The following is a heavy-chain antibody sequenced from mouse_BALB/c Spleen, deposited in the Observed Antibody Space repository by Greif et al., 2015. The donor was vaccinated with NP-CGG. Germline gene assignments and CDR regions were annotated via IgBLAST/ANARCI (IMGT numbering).Heavy chain of an antibody. CDR2: ISSGGGST. CDR3: ARHGGGNPSFAY. V-gene: IGHV5-12-1*01. J-gene: IGHJ3*01. Sequence: EVKLVESGGGLVKPGGSLKLSCAASGFAFSSYDMSWVRQTPEKRLEWVAYISSGGGSTYYPDTVKGRFTTSRDNAKNTLYLQMSSLKSEDTAMYYCARHGGGNPSFAYWGQGTLVTVSA. CDR1: GFAFSSYD. D-gene: IGHD2-1*01.